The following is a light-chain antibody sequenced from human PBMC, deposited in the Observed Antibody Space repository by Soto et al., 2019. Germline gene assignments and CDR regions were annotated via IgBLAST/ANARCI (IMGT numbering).Light chain of an antibody. Sequence: QSGLTQPASESGSPGQSVTISCTRTSSDVGGYNYVSWYQQHPGKAPKVIIYEVSKRPSGVPDRFSGSKSGSTASLTVSGLQAGDEADYYCSSYAVTNIFVFGTGTKVTVL. CDR3: SSYAVTNIFV. J-gene: IGLJ1*01. CDR1: SSDVGGYNY. V-gene: IGLV2-8*01. CDR2: EVS.